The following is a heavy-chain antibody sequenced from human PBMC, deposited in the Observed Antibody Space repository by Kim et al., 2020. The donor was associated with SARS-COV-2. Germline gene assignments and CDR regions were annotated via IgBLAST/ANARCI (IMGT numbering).Heavy chain of an antibody. Sequence: YYTPPLKSRVHISVATSTNQFSLTLSSVTAAATAVYYCARHGWGIAFDYWGQGTLVTVAS. V-gene: IGHV4-39*01. J-gene: IGHJ4*02. CDR3: ARHGWGIAFDY. D-gene: IGHD3-10*01.